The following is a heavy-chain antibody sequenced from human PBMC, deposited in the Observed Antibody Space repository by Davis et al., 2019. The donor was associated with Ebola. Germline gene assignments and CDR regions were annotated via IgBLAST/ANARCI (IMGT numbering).Heavy chain of an antibody. Sequence: GESLKISCAASGFTFSSYGMHWVRQAPGKGLEWVAVIWYDGSNKYYADSVKGRFTISRDNSKNTLYLQMNSLRAEDTAVYYCAREEVSCSSTSCLYYYYYGMDVWGQGTTVTVSS. J-gene: IGHJ6*02. CDR3: AREEVSCSSTSCLYYYYYGMDV. V-gene: IGHV3-33*01. D-gene: IGHD2-2*01. CDR1: GFTFSSYG. CDR2: IWYDGSNK.